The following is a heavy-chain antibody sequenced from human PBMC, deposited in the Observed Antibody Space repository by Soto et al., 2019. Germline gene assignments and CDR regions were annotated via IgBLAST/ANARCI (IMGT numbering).Heavy chain of an antibody. J-gene: IGHJ5*02. CDR3: ARRMGDPYDSSGYYH. CDR1: GGTFSSYA. V-gene: IGHV1-69*13. Sequence: EASVKVSCKASGGTFSSYAISWVRQAPGQGLEWMGGIIPIFGTANYAQKFQGRVTITADESTSTAYMELSSLRSEDTAVYYCARRMGDPYDSSGYYHWGQGTLVTVSS. CDR2: IIPIFGTA. D-gene: IGHD3-22*01.